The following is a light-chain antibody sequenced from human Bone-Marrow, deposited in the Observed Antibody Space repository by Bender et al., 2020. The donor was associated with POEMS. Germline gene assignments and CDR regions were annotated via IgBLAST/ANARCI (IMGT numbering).Light chain of an antibody. Sequence: QSALTQPASVSGSPGQSITISCNGTSSDIGNYNYVSWYQQHPGKAPKLLLYDVSHRPSGVPDRFSGSKSGNTASLTVSGLQAEDEADYYCSSYAGNNNLAVFGTGTEVTVL. J-gene: IGLJ1*01. V-gene: IGLV2-8*01. CDR2: DVS. CDR3: SSYAGNNNLAV. CDR1: SSDIGNYNY.